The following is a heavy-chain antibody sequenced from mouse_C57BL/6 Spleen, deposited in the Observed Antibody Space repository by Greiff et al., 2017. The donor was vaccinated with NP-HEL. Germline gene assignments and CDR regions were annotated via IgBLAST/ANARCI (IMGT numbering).Heavy chain of an antibody. CDR2: IYPGDGDT. CDR3: ARSDAMDY. Sequence: QVQLQQSGPELVKPGASVKISCKASGYAFSSSWMNWVKQRPGKGLEWIGRIYPGDGDTNYNGKFKGKATLTADKSSSTAYMQLSSLTSEDSAVYCCARSDAMDYWGQGTSVTVSS. V-gene: IGHV1-82*01. J-gene: IGHJ4*01. CDR1: GYAFSSSW.